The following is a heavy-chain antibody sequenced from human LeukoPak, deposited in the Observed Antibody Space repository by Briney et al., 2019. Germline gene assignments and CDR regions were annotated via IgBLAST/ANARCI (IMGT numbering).Heavy chain of an antibody. CDR1: GFTFSNYW. J-gene: IGHJ5*02. V-gene: IGHV3-74*01. Sequence: GGSLGLSCVASGFTFSNYWMHWVRQPPGKGLVWVSRIYVDGRTTNYADSVKGRFTISRDNAKNTVYLEMNSLSVEDTATYYCIRDFRSADLWGQRTLVTVTS. CDR3: IRDFRSADL. CDR2: IYVDGRTT.